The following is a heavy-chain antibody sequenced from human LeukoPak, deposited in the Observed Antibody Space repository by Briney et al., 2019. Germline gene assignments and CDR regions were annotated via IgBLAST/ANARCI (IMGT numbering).Heavy chain of an antibody. CDR2: ISDDGRNK. CDR3: AKDPETYSSRWFDS. Sequence: GGSLRLSCAASGFSFISYGMHWVRQAPGKGLEWVGVISDDGRNKKYADSVKGRFTISRDNSKNTLYLHMNSLRVEDTAVYYCAKDPETYSSRWFDSWGQGTLVTVSS. D-gene: IGHD2-21*01. V-gene: IGHV3-30*18. CDR1: GFSFISYG. J-gene: IGHJ5*01.